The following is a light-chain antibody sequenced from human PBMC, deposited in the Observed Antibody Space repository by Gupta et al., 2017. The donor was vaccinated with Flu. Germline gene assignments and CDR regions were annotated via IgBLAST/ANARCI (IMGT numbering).Light chain of an antibody. CDR3: QHSKHWPPQGT. CDR2: GAS. Sequence: IVLTQSPAPLSVSPGGRATLSCRASQSVSSNLAWYQQNPGQAPRLLSHGASTRATGIPARLSGSASGTEFTRPTSSLHSADFAGYYGQHSKHWPPQGTFGQGTKVEIK. J-gene: IGKJ1*01. V-gene: IGKV3-15*01. CDR1: QSVSSN.